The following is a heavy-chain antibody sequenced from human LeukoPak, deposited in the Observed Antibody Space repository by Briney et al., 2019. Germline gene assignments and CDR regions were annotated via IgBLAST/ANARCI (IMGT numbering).Heavy chain of an antibody. V-gene: IGHV3-7*01. CDR3: ATSTGWRFGY. D-gene: IGHD2-8*02. J-gene: IGHJ4*02. CDR1: GFTLSSYW. CDR2: IREDGNEE. Sequence: GGSLRLSCVASGFTLSSYWMSRVRQAPGKGLEWVANIREDGNEEYYVDSVKGRFTISRDNAKNSLWLQMNSLRAEDTAVYYCATSTGWRFGYWGQGTLVTVSS.